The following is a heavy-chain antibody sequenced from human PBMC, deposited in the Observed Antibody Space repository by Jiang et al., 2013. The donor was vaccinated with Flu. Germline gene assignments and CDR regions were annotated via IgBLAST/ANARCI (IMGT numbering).Heavy chain of an antibody. J-gene: IGHJ6*02. D-gene: IGHD3-16*02. Sequence: GSGLVKPSQTLSLTCTVSGGSISSGGYYWSWIRQHPGKGLEWIGYIYYSGSTYYNPSLKSRVTISVDTSKNQFSLKLSSVTAADTAVYYCARFKDDYVWGSYRHGYGMDVWGQGTT. CDR1: GGSISSGGYY. V-gene: IGHV4-31*03. CDR2: IYYSGST. CDR3: ARFKDDYVWGSYRHGYGMDV.